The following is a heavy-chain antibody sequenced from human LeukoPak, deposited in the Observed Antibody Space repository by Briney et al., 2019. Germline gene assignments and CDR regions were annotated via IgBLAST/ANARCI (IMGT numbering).Heavy chain of an antibody. CDR2: INPNSGGT. V-gene: IGHV1-2*02. CDR3: ASIAAAGSFDY. CDR1: VYTFTGYY. D-gene: IGHD6-13*01. J-gene: IGHJ4*02. Sequence: ASVKVSCKASVYTFTGYYMHWVRQAPGQGLEWMGGINPNSGGTNYAQKSQGRVTMTRDTSISTAYMELSRLRSDDTAVYYCASIAAAGSFDYWGQGTLVTVSS.